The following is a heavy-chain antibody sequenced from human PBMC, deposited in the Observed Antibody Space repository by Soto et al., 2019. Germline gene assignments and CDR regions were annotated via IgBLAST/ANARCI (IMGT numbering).Heavy chain of an antibody. J-gene: IGHJ4*02. Sequence: ASVKVSCKASGYTFTTFSFTWVRQAPGQGLEWMGWISVNNGNTKYAQEFQGRVSMTTDTSTSTAYMELRSLRSDDTAVYFCARGRAAKLAATGYDYCGQRTLVTVSS. CDR3: ARGRAAKLAATGYDY. D-gene: IGHD6-13*01. V-gene: IGHV1-18*01. CDR1: GYTFTTFS. CDR2: ISVNNGNT.